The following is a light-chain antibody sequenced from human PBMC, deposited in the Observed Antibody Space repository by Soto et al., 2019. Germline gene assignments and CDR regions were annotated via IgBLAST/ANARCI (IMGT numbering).Light chain of an antibody. Sequence: QSALTQPASVSGSPGQSITISCTGTSSDVGRYNLVSWYQQHPGKAPKLMIYEVSKRPSGVSNRFSGSKSGNTASLTISGLQAEDEADYYCCSYAGSSTPCVFGTGTKLTVL. CDR2: EVS. CDR3: CSYAGSSTPCV. CDR1: SSDVGRYNL. J-gene: IGLJ1*01. V-gene: IGLV2-23*02.